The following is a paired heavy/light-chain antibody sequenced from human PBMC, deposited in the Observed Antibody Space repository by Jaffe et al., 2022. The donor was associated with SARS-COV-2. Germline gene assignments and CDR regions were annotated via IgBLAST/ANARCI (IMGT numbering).Heavy chain of an antibody. CDR1: GYTFTTYT. D-gene: IGHD5-12*01. J-gene: IGHJ4*02. Sequence: QVQLVQSGAEVKKPGASVKVSCKASGYTFTTYTIHWVRQAPGQRLEWMGWINAGSGNTEYSQKFQGRVTISRDTSATTAYMELSSLRSEDTAVYYCARDYSGYSGYYFTPGFDYWGQGTLVIVSS. V-gene: IGHV1-3*01. CDR2: INAGSGNT. CDR3: ARDYSGYSGYYFTPGFDY.
Light chain of an antibody. CDR2: GAS. J-gene: IGKJ1*01. V-gene: IGKV3-20*01. Sequence: EIVLTQSPGTLSLSPGERATLSCRASQSVRSNYLAWFQQKPGQAPRLLIYGASSRATGIPDRFSGSGSGTDFTLTISRLEPEDFAVYYCQQYGSSPRTFGQGTKVEIK. CDR1: QSVRSNY. CDR3: QQYGSSPRT.